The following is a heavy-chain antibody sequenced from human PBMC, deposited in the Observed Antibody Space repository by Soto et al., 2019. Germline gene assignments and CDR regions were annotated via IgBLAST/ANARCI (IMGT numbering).Heavy chain of an antibody. CDR2: ISAYNGNT. CDR3: AREGYYGSGSADY. Sequence: GAPGKVSLQACGYTLYENGISWGRPAPGQGLEWMGWISAYNGNTNYAQKLQGRVTMTTDTSTSTAYMELRSLRSDDTAVYYCAREGYYGSGSADYRGQGTLVTVSS. D-gene: IGHD3-10*01. CDR1: GYTLYENG. J-gene: IGHJ4*02. V-gene: IGHV1-18*01.